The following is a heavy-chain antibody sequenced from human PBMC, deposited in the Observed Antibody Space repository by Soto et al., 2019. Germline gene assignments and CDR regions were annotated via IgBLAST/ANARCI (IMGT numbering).Heavy chain of an antibody. J-gene: IGHJ4*02. D-gene: IGHD6-13*01. CDR2: INPYNGNT. V-gene: IGHV1-18*01. Sequence: QVQLVQSGAEVKKPGASVQVSCKASGYTFTSYSISWVRQAPGQGLEWMGWINPYNGNTSYAQKLQGRVTMTTDTSTSTAYMELRSLRSDDTAVYYCARDLAAAGPFDYWGQGTLVTVSS. CDR1: GYTFTSYS. CDR3: ARDLAAAGPFDY.